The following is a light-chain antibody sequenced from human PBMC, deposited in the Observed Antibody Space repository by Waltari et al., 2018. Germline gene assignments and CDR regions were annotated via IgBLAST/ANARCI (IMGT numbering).Light chain of an antibody. CDR2: TVS. V-gene: IGLV2-14*01. CDR3: SSYTISSTLV. J-gene: IGLJ2*01. CDR1: SSDIGGYTY. Sequence: QSARTQPASVSGSPVQAITISCTVTSSDIGGYTYLPWYQQHPAKAPKLLIYTVSNRPAGVSNRFSGSKSGNTASLTISGLQAEDEADYYCSSYTISSTLVFGGGTKLTVL.